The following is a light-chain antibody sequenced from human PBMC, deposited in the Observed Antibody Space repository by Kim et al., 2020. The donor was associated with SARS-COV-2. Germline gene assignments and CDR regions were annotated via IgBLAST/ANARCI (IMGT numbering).Light chain of an antibody. V-gene: IGKV1-5*03. J-gene: IGKJ1*01. Sequence: AAGGDRVTNTCRASQSISSWLAWYQQRQGKAPKVLIYRASDLEGGVPSRFSGSVSGTEFTLTISSLQPDDFATYYCQQYNTYPWTFGQGTKVDIK. CDR2: RAS. CDR1: QSISSW. CDR3: QQYNTYPWT.